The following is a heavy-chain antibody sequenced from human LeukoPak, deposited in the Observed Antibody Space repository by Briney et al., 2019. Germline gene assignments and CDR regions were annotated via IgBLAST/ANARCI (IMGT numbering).Heavy chain of an antibody. CDR1: GFTFSSYE. Sequence: PGGSLRLSCADSGFTFSSYEMNWVRQAPGKGLEWVSYISSSGSTIYYADSVKGRFTISRDNAKNSLYLQMNSLRAEDTAVYYCARERWNDGGWYFDLWGRGTLVTVSS. CDR3: ARERWNDGGWYFDL. V-gene: IGHV3-48*03. D-gene: IGHD1-1*01. CDR2: ISSSGSTI. J-gene: IGHJ2*01.